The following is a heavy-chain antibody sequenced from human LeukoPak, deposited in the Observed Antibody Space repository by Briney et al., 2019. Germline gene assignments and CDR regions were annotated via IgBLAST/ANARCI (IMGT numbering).Heavy chain of an antibody. CDR1: GGSISSSSYY. CDR2: IYYSGST. Sequence: SETLSLTCTVSGGSISSSSYYWGWIRQPPGKGLEWIGSIYYSGSTYYNPSLKSRVTISVDTSKNQFSLKLSSVTAADTAVYYCARGAVYYDSSGYYYVRYYYGMDVWGQGTTVTVSS. D-gene: IGHD3-22*01. CDR3: ARGAVYYDSSGYYYVRYYYGMDV. J-gene: IGHJ6*02. V-gene: IGHV4-39*07.